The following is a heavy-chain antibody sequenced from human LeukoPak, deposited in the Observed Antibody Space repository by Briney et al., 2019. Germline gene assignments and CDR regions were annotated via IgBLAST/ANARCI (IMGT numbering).Heavy chain of an antibody. CDR2: ISAYNGNT. CDR3: ARGGEYYYDSSGPDSDY. D-gene: IGHD3-22*01. CDR1: GYTFTSYG. V-gene: IGHV1-18*01. J-gene: IGHJ4*02. Sequence: GASVKVSCKASGYTFTSYGISWVRQAPGQGLEWMGWISAYNGNTNYAQKLQGRVTMTTDTSTSTAHMELRSLRSDDTAVYYCARGGEYYYDSSGPDSDYWGQGTLVTVSS.